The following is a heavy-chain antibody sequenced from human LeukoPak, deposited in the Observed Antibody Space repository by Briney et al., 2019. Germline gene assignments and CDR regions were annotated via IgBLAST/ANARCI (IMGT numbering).Heavy chain of an antibody. CDR2: IHYSGTT. Sequence: NPSESLSLTCTVSGGSITSYYWSWIRQPPGKGLEWIGYIHYSGTTNYNPSLESRVTISVDTSKNQFSLKLSSGTAADTAVYYCARDRPGGLNAHRGYYGMDVWGKGTTVTVSS. CDR3: ARDRPGGLNAHRGYYGMDV. D-gene: IGHD3-16*01. V-gene: IGHV4-59*01. CDR1: GGSITSYY. J-gene: IGHJ6*04.